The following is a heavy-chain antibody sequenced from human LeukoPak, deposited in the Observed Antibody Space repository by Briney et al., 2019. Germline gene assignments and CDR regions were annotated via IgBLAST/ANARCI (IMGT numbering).Heavy chain of an antibody. CDR1: GGTFRSYA. CDR3: ARVSDDSSTIGAFDI. J-gene: IGHJ3*02. V-gene: IGHV1-69*05. Sequence: GASVKVSCKASGGTFRSYAISWVRQGPGQGLEWMGRIIPIFGTANSAQTFQGRVTITTDESTSTAYMALSSLGSEDTAVYYCARVSDDSSTIGAFDIWGQGTMVTVSS. CDR2: IIPIFGTA. D-gene: IGHD2-2*01.